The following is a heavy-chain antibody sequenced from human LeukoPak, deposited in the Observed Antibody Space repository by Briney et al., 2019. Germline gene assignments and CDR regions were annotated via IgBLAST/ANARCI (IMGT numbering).Heavy chain of an antibody. CDR1: GYTFTNYG. D-gene: IGHD5-12*01. V-gene: IGHV1-18*01. CDR3: ARDLGYSGYDYVNNFDY. CDR2: ISGYNGNT. Sequence: ASVKVSCKAFGYTFTNYGISWVRQAPGQGLEWMGWISGYNGNTNYAQKLQGRVTMTTDTSTSTAYMELSRLRSDDTAVYYCARDLGYSGYDYVNNFDYWGQGTLVTVSS. J-gene: IGHJ4*02.